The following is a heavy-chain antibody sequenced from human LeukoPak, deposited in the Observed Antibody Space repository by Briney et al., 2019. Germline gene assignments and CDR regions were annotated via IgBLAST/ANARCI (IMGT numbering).Heavy chain of an antibody. Sequence: SETLSLTCAVYGGSFSGYYWSWIRQPPGKGLEWIGEINHSGSTNYNPSLKSRVTISVDTSKNQFSLKLSSVTAADTAVYYCARTGLRRLYFDYWGRGTLVTVSS. V-gene: IGHV4-34*01. CDR2: INHSGST. D-gene: IGHD4-17*01. CDR3: ARTGLRRLYFDY. CDR1: GGSFSGYY. J-gene: IGHJ4*02.